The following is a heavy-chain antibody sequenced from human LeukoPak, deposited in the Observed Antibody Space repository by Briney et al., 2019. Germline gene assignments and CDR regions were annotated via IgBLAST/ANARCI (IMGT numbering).Heavy chain of an antibody. CDR1: GGSISSYY. CDR3: ASSSGGYDSLDAFDI. Sequence: RTSETLSLTCTVSGGSISSYYWSWIRQPAGKGLEWIGRIYTSGSTNYNPSLKSRVTISVDTSKNQFSLKLSSVTAADTAVYYCASSSGGYDSLDAFDIWGQGTMVTVSS. CDR2: IYTSGST. V-gene: IGHV4-4*07. J-gene: IGHJ3*02. D-gene: IGHD5-12*01.